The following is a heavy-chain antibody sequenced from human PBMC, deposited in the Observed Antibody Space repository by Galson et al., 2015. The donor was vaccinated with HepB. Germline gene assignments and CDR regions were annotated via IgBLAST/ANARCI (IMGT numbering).Heavy chain of an antibody. CDR1: GFTFSSYG. J-gene: IGHJ2*01. CDR2: IWYDGSNK. CDR3: ARVHGDYVFWYFDL. V-gene: IGHV3-33*01. D-gene: IGHD4-17*01. Sequence: SLRLSCAASGFTFSSYGMHWVRQAPGKGLEWVAVIWYDGSNKYYADSVKGRFTISRDNSKNTLYLQMNSLRAEDTAVYYCARVHGDYVFWYFDLWGRGTLVTVSS.